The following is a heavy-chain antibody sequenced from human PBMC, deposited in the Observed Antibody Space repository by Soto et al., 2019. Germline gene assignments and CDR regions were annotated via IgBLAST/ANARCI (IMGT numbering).Heavy chain of an antibody. D-gene: IGHD4-4*01. V-gene: IGHV3-53*01. CDR2: ISGDSGTI. Sequence: EVQLVESGGGLIQPGGSLRLSCAASGFTVSSNYMSWVRQAPGKGLEWVSVISGDSGTIGYVESVKGRFTISRDNAKKSLYLQMNSLRTEDTALYYCAKGGATVTTWFDYWGQGTLVTVSS. CDR3: AKGGATVTTWFDY. J-gene: IGHJ4*02. CDR1: GFTVSSNY.